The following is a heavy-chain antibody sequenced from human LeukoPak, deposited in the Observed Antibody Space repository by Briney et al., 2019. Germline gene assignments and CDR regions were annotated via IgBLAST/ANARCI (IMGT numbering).Heavy chain of an antibody. J-gene: IGHJ4*02. CDR1: TGCIYSGSYY. V-gene: IGHV4-31*03. Sequence: PSQTLSFTCTVSTGCIYSGSYYRHSIRQRPAKILEWIRYIYYSGSTYYNPSLKSRVTISVDTSKNQFSLKLSSMTAADTAVYYCARVGPRRMTTVTRGLGYWGQGTLVTVSS. CDR2: IYYSGST. D-gene: IGHD4-17*01. CDR3: ARVGPRRMTTVTRGLGY.